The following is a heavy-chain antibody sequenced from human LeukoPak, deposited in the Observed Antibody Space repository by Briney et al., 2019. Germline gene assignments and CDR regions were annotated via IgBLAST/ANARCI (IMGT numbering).Heavy chain of an antibody. CDR1: GDSIGNSAYY. J-gene: IGHJ4*02. V-gene: IGHV4-39*01. D-gene: IGHD3-10*01. Sequence: PSQTLSLTCTVSGDSIGNSAYYWGWLRQPPGKPLEWRGSIYYDGSTYYNPSLKSRVTISVDTSTNLFALKLTSVTAADTAGYYCARNCLHGTGNYYFDYWGQGTLVTVSS. CDR2: IYYDGST. CDR3: ARNCLHGTGNYYFDY.